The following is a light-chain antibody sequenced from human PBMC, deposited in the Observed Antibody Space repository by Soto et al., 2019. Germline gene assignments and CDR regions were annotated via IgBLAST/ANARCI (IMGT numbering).Light chain of an antibody. CDR2: GTS. Sequence: ENVLTQSPGTLSLSPGERATLSCRASQSVSSYSLAWYQQKPGQAPRLVMYGTSNRATGIPDRFSGSGSATDFTLTISRLEPEDFAVYYCQQYDSSPRTFGQGTKVDIK. CDR1: QSVSSYS. CDR3: QQYDSSPRT. J-gene: IGKJ1*01. V-gene: IGKV3-20*01.